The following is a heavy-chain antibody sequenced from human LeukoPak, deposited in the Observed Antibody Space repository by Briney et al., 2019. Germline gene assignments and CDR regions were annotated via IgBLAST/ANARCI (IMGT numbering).Heavy chain of an antibody. CDR2: IYPADSDT. D-gene: IGHD3-10*01. V-gene: IGHV5-51*01. J-gene: IGHJ4*02. Sequence: GESLKISCQGSGYSFTDYWIAWVRQKPGKGLEWMGVIYPADSDTRYNPSFQGQVTVSADKSISAAYLQWSSLKASDTAMYYCARHGGSGFDYWGQGTLVTVSS. CDR1: GYSFTDYW. CDR3: ARHGGSGFDY.